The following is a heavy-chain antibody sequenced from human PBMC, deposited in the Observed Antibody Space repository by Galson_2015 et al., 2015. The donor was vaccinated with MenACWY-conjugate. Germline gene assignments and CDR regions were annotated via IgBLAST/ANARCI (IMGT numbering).Heavy chain of an antibody. CDR2: ISNNGDAT. J-gene: IGHJ4*02. Sequence: SLRLSCAGSGLIFTGSPMTWVRQTPGKGLEWVSTISNNGDATYYADSVKGRFTISRDDSKNTVYLKMDSLRADDTAVYYCPKGGPGSDWDLFHYWGQGTLVTVSS. D-gene: IGHD3/OR15-3a*01. CDR3: PKGGPGSDWDLFHY. CDR1: GLIFTGSP. V-gene: IGHV3-23*01.